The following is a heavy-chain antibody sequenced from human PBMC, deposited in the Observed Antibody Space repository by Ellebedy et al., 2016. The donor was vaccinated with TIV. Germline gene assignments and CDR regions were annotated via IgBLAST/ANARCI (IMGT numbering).Heavy chain of an antibody. CDR3: ARDCAAPYVRAFEI. CDR2: IYYSGST. Sequence: SETLSLTXTVSGGSISSGGYYWSWVRQHPGKGLEWIGYIYYSGSTYYNPSLKSRVTISIDTSENQFSLKLSSVTAADTAVYYCARDCAAPYVRAFEIWGQGTMVTVSS. D-gene: IGHD6-6*01. CDR1: GGSISSGGYY. V-gene: IGHV4-31*03. J-gene: IGHJ3*02.